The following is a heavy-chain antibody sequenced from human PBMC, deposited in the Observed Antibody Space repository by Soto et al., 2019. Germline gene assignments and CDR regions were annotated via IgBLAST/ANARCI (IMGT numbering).Heavy chain of an antibody. CDR2: IYYSGST. D-gene: IGHD3-9*01. Sequence: SETLSLTCTVSGGSISSYYWSWIRQPPGKGLEWIVYIYYSGSTNYNPSLKSRVTISVDTSKNQFSLKLSSVTAADTAVYYGARAILRYFDRDYYFDYGGQGTLVTVSS. J-gene: IGHJ4*02. CDR3: ARAILRYFDRDYYFDY. V-gene: IGHV4-59*01. CDR1: GGSISSYY.